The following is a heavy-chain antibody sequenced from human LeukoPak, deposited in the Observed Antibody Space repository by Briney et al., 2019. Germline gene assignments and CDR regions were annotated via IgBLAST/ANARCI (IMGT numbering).Heavy chain of an antibody. V-gene: IGHV1-69*13. Sequence: GGSVTVSCTASGGTFSSYAFSWVRQAPGQGLEWMGGIIPIFGTTNYAEQFQGRVTITPYESTSTAYLDLSSLRSEDTAVYYCAKDDGSATMGFDSWGQGTLVSVSS. CDR3: AKDDGSATMGFDS. J-gene: IGHJ5*01. CDR2: IIPIFGTT. CDR1: GGTFSSYA. D-gene: IGHD1-26*01.